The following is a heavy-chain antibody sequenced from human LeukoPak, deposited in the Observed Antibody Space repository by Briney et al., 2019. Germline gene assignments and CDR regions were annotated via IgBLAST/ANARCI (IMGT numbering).Heavy chain of an antibody. D-gene: IGHD3-22*01. CDR2: ISYDGSKE. Sequence: GRSLRLSCAASGFTFSTFAMNWVRQAPGKGLDWVAVISYDGSKEYCADSVKGRFSISRDNSKNTLYLQMDSLRAEDTAVYYCASGSSNDPWLLFDHWGQGTLVTVSS. V-gene: IGHV3-30*01. J-gene: IGHJ4*02. CDR3: ASGSSNDPWLLFDH. CDR1: GFTFSTFA.